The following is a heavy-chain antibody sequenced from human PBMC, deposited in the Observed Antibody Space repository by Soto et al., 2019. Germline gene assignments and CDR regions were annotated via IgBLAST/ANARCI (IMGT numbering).Heavy chain of an antibody. CDR2: ISSSSSYI. V-gene: IGHV3-21*01. J-gene: IGHJ4*02. Sequence: EVQLVESGGGLVKPGGSLRLSCAASGFTFSSYSMNWVRQAPGKGLEWVSSISSSSSYIYYPDSVKGRFTISRDNAKNSLYLQMNSLRAEDTAVYYCARDSGTGDYWGQGTLVTVSS. CDR3: ARDSGTGDY. CDR1: GFTFSSYS. D-gene: IGHD1-1*01.